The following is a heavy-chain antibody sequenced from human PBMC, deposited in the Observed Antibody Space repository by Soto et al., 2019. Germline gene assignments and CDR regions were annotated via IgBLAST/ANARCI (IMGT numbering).Heavy chain of an antibody. V-gene: IGHV4-30-4*02. CDR2: IYYSGST. Sequence: SDTLCLTCTFSVGSSISVDYYLSFIRQPPGNCLDLIGYIYYSGSTYYNPSLKSRVTISLDTSKNQFSLKLSSVTAADTAVYYCAIIGRSLRYFAWLEYYYGMEVWGKGTTVTVXS. J-gene: IGHJ6*04. D-gene: IGHD3-9*01. CDR1: VGSSISVDYY. CDR3: AIIGRSLRYFAWLEYYYGMEV.